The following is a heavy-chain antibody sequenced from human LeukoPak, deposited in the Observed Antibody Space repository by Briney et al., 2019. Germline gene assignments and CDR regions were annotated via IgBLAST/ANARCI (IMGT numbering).Heavy chain of an antibody. Sequence: TLSLTCIVEADSINRRGFYWRWIRDHPGRGLEWLGHIYYSGTTNYNPSLQSRVTISVDPSNNLLPLKLSSVTAADKARDFRATLRRLWHDTDFFLDSWGLGALVTVSS. D-gene: IGHD5-18*01. CDR3: ATLRRLWHDTDFFLDS. CDR1: ADSINRRGFY. J-gene: IGHJ4*02. CDR2: IYYSGTT. V-gene: IGHV4-31*03.